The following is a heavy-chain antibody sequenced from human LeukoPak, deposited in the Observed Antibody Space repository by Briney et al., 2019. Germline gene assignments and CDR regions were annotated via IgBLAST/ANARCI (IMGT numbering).Heavy chain of an antibody. CDR3: ARGGTSSFDY. D-gene: IGHD6-25*01. Sequence: ASVKVSCKASGYTFSSYYMHWVRQAPGQGLEWMGWINPNSGGTNYAQKFQGRVTMTRDTSISTAYMELGRLRSEDMAVYYCARGGTSSFDYWGQGTLVTVSS. CDR1: GYTFSSYY. J-gene: IGHJ4*02. CDR2: INPNSGGT. V-gene: IGHV1-2*02.